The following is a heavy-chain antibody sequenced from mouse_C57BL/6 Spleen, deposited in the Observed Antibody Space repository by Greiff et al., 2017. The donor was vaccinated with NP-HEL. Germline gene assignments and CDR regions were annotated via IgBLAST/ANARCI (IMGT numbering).Heavy chain of an antibody. CDR1: GFTFSDYY. Sequence: EVMLVESEGGLVQPGSSMKLSCTASGFTFSDYYMAWVRQVPEKGLEWVANINYDGSSTYYLDSLKSRFIISRDNAKNILYLQMSSLKSEDTATYYCARAIYYGYDGYAMDYWGQGTSVTVSS. CDR2: INYDGSST. V-gene: IGHV5-16*01. D-gene: IGHD2-2*01. J-gene: IGHJ4*01. CDR3: ARAIYYGYDGYAMDY.